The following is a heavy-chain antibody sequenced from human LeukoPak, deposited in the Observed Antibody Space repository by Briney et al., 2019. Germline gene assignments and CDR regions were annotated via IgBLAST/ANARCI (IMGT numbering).Heavy chain of an antibody. V-gene: IGHV3-11*06. D-gene: IGHD3-10*01. CDR3: ARDRGGLYYYGSGSYTDAFDI. J-gene: IGHJ3*02. Sequence: GGSLRLSCAASGFTFSDYYMSWIRQAPGKGLELVSSISNSSSYIYYADSVKGRFTISRDNAKNSLYLQMNSLRAEDTAVYYCARDRGGLYYYGSGSYTDAFDIWGQGTMVTVSS. CDR1: GFTFSDYY. CDR2: ISNSSSYI.